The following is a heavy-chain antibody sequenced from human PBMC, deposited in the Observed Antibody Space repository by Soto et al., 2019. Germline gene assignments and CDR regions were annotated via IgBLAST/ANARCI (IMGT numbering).Heavy chain of an antibody. D-gene: IGHD2-2*01. CDR1: GFPFSIYG. Sequence: GGSLRLSCAASGFPFSIYGMHWVRQSPGKGLEWVAFIWYDGSNKYYADSVKDRFTISRDNSKNTLYLQMNSLRAEDTAVYYCARDFGVVETYDYGMDVWGQGKTVTVSS. CDR3: ARDFGVVETYDYGMDV. V-gene: IGHV3-33*01. CDR2: IWYDGSNK. J-gene: IGHJ6*02.